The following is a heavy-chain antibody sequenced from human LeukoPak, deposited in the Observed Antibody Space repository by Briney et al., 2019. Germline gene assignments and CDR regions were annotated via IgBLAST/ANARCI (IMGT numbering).Heavy chain of an antibody. J-gene: IGHJ6*02. CDR2: ISAYNGNT. D-gene: IGHD5-18*01. Sequence: ASVKVSCKASGYTFTSYGIIWVRQAPGQGLEWMGWISAYNGNTNYAQKLQGRVTMTTDTSTSTAYMELRSLRSDDTAVYYCARDLLDTAMGDLYYYYGMDVWGQGTTVTVSS. V-gene: IGHV1-18*01. CDR3: ARDLLDTAMGDLYYYYGMDV. CDR1: GYTFTSYG.